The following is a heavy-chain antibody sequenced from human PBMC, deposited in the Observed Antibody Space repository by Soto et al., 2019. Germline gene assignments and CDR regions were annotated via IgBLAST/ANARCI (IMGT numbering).Heavy chain of an antibody. CDR3: AREAGSSSTSYFDY. D-gene: IGHD6-13*01. V-gene: IGHV3-30-3*01. J-gene: IGHJ4*02. Sequence: GGSLRLSCAASGFTFSSYAMHWVRQAPGKGLEWVAVISYDGSNKYYADSVKGRFTISRDNSKNTLYLQMNSLRAEDTAVYYCAREAGSSSTSYFDYWGQGTLVTVS. CDR2: ISYDGSNK. CDR1: GFTFSSYA.